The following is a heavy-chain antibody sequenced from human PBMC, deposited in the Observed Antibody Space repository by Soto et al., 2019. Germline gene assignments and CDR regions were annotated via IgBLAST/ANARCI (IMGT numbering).Heavy chain of an antibody. Sequence: EPLSLTSADSGKSMISSNWGSWVRQPPVKGLEWIAEIYHGGRTNYNQSLKSRVTISVDKSKNQFSLKLINVTASDTAVYYCARDVGHFYDNSPSGRFDFWGQGILVTVSS. V-gene: IGHV4-4*02. CDR2: IYHGGRT. CDR1: GKSMISSNW. CDR3: ARDVGHFYDNSPSGRFDF. J-gene: IGHJ4*02. D-gene: IGHD3-22*01.